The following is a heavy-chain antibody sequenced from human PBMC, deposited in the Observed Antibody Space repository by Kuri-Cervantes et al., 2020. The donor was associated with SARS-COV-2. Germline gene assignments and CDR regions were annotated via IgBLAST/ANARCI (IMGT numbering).Heavy chain of an antibody. CDR3: ARGPYSNYVL. CDR1: GGSTSSGSYY. CDR2: IYTSGST. Sequence: SETLSLTCTVSGGSTSSGSYYWSWIRQPAGKGLEWIGRIYTSGSTNYNPSLKSRVTISVDTSKNQFSLKLSSVTAADTAVYYCARGPYSNYVLWGQGTLVTVSS. V-gene: IGHV4-61*02. D-gene: IGHD4-11*01. J-gene: IGHJ4*02.